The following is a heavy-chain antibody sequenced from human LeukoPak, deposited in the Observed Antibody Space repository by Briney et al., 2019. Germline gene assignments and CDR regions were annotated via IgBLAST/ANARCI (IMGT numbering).Heavy chain of an antibody. CDR2: IYDSGST. CDR3: ARGGAYYDFWSGYYMPSYFDY. J-gene: IGHJ4*02. CDR1: GGSIRSSYYY. Sequence: SETLSFTCTVSGGSIRSSYYYWGWIRQPPGKGLEWIGSIYDSGSTYYNPSLKSRVTISVDTSKNQFSLKLSSVTAADTAVYYCARGGAYYDFWSGYYMPSYFDYWGQGTLVTVSS. D-gene: IGHD3-3*01. V-gene: IGHV4-39*01.